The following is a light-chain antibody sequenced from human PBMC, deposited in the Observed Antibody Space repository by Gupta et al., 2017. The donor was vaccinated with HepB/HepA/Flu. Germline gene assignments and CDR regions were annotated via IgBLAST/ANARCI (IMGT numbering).Light chain of an antibody. Sequence: EIVLTQSPVTLSLSPGERATLSCRASQSINSFLAWYQQTPGQAPRLLIYDASNRATGIPARFSGSGSGTDFTLTISSLEPEDFAVYYCQQRYNWPITFGQGTRLEIK. CDR3: QQRYNWPIT. CDR1: QSINSF. J-gene: IGKJ5*01. CDR2: DAS. V-gene: IGKV3-11*01.